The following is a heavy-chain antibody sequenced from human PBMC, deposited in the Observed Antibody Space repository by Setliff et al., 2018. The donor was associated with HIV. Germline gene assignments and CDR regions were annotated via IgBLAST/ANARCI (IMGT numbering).Heavy chain of an antibody. V-gene: IGHV4-39*07. Sequence: KPSETLSLTCTVSGGSISRSTHHWAWIRQPPGKGLEWIGALSSKGQAYYNPSLKSRVAISIDSSKNLFSLKLDSLTAADTAVYYCAAQDLDLVKYYYMDYWGPGTLV. CDR1: GGSISRSTHH. D-gene: IGHD2-21*01. CDR2: LSSKGQA. CDR3: AAQDLDLVKYYYMDY. J-gene: IGHJ4*02.